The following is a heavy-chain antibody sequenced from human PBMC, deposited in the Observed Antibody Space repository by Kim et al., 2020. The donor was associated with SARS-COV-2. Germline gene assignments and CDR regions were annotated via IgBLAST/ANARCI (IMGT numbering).Heavy chain of an antibody. V-gene: IGHV3-30*01. D-gene: IGHD6-6*01. Sequence: YYADSVKGRFTISRDNSKNTLYLQMNSLRAEDTAVYYCARDSSSSSGDYWGQGTLVTVSS. J-gene: IGHJ4*02. CDR3: ARDSSSSSGDY.